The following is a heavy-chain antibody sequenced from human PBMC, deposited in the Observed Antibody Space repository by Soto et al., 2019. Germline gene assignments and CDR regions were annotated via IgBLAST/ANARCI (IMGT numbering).Heavy chain of an antibody. Sequence: EVQLLESGGGLVQPGGSLRLSCAASGFTFSSYAMSWVRQAPGKGLEWVSAISGRGGNTYYADSVKGRFTISRDNSKDPLYLQMNSLSAEETAVYYCANEGGSYRGGSFDYWGQGTLVTVSS. V-gene: IGHV3-23*01. CDR1: GFTFSSYA. J-gene: IGHJ4*02. CDR2: ISGRGGNT. D-gene: IGHD3-16*02. CDR3: ANEGGSYRGGSFDY.